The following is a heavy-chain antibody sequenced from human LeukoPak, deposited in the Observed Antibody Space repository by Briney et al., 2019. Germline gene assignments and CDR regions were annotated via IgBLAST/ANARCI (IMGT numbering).Heavy chain of an antibody. CDR2: INPNSGGT. V-gene: IGHV1-2*06. Sequence: ASVKVSCKASGYTFTGYYIHWVRQAHGQGLEWMGRINPNSGGTDYAQKFRGTVTMTRDTSISTAYMELSRLTSDDTAVYYCARAASGYSYGYWGQGTLVTVSS. J-gene: IGHJ4*02. D-gene: IGHD5-18*01. CDR1: GYTFTGYY. CDR3: ARAASGYSYGY.